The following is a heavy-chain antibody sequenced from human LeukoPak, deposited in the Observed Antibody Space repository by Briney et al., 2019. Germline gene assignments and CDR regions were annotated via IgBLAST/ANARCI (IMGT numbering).Heavy chain of an antibody. CDR2: IYPGGST. Sequence: KPSDTLSLTCSVSGGSISSGGYYWSWIRQSSGKGLEWIGNIYPGGSTYYNPSLKSRVTVSVDRSKNQFSLTMNSVTAADTAVYYCVRYGSGTYSTPCNYWGQGTLVTVSS. CDR1: GGSISSGGYY. J-gene: IGHJ4*02. CDR3: VRYGSGTYSTPCNY. V-gene: IGHV4-30-2*06. D-gene: IGHD3-10*01.